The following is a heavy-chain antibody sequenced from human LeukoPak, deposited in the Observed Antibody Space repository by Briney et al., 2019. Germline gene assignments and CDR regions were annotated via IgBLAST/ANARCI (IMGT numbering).Heavy chain of an antibody. CDR2: IYPGDSDT. J-gene: IGHJ6*03. CDR3: ARHLKARVIFGAIRPYYYYYMDV. D-gene: IGHD3-3*01. Sequence: GESLKISCKGSGYSFTSYWIGWVRQMPGKGLEWMGIIYPGDSDTRYSPSFQGQVTISADKSISTAYLQWSSLKASDTAMYYCARHLKARVIFGAIRPYYYYYMDVWGKGTTVTVSS. V-gene: IGHV5-51*01. CDR1: GYSFTSYW.